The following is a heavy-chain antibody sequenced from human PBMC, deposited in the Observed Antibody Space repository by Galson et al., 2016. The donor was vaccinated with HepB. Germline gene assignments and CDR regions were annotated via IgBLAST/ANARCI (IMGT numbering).Heavy chain of an antibody. J-gene: IGHJ6*02. CDR3: ARDGYCSRTACSGGMDV. CDR1: GLAFSRHV. D-gene: IGHD2-2*01. Sequence: SLRLSCAASGLAFSRHVMYWVRQAPGKGLEWVAAISYDGSSKYYTDSVRGRFTISRDNSKNTLYLQMDSTRVDDTALYYCARDGYCSRTACSGGMDVWGQGTTVIVSS. V-gene: IGHV3-30*04. CDR2: ISYDGSSK.